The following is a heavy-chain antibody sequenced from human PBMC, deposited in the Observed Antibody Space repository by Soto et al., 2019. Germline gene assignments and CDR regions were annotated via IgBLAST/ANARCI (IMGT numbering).Heavy chain of an antibody. CDR3: ASFSRMTDGYY. D-gene: IGHD4-17*01. J-gene: IGHJ4*02. CDR1: GFIFTSYA. V-gene: IGHV3-48*01. CDR2: ISSSGTII. Sequence: EVHLVESGGGLVQPGESLRLSCAASGFIFTSYAINWVRQAQGKGLEWVSYISSSGTIIYYADSVKGRFTISRDNAKNSLYLQMNSLRAEDTAVYYCASFSRMTDGYYWGQGTLVTVSS.